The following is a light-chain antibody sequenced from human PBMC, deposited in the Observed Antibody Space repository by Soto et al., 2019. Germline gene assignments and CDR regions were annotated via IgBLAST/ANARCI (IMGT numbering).Light chain of an antibody. CDR1: QGISRD. J-gene: IGKJ1*01. Sequence: DIQMTQSPSTLSASVGDSVTIACRASQGISRDLAWYQQKPGKAPKLLIHGVSTLETGVPPRFSGSGSGTEFTLTISSLQPDDFATYYCQQYNSFRTFGQGTKVDIK. CDR3: QQYNSFRT. CDR2: GVS. V-gene: IGKV1-5*01.